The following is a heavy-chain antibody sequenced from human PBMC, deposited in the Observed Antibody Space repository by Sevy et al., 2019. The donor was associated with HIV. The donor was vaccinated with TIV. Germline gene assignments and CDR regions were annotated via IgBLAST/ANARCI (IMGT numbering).Heavy chain of an antibody. J-gene: IGHJ4*02. CDR2: IKKDGSQK. Sequence: GGSLRLSCTDSGLTFSNYWMHWVRQAPGKGLEWVASIKKDGSQKDYVDSVKGRFIISRDNAKSYVYLQMNSLRDEDAAVYYCFGGTNWGQGTLVTVSS. CDR3: FGGTN. D-gene: IGHD3-16*01. V-gene: IGHV3-7*03. CDR1: GLTFSNYW.